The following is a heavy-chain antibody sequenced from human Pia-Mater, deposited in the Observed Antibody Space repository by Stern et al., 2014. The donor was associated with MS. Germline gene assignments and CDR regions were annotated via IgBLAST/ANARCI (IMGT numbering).Heavy chain of an antibody. J-gene: IGHJ2*01. V-gene: IGHV3-30*18. CDR1: GFTFGRFG. CDR2: ISYDWRVK. D-gene: IGHD3-10*01. Sequence: VQLEESGGGVVQPGGSLRLSCAASGFTFGRFGMHWVRQAPGKGLEWVASISYDWRVKSYAASVKGRFTISRDNSKDTLFLHMNSLRAEDSALYYCAKDGATTVRGFPGWGPQNEKISFCFFDLWGRGTLVTVSS. CDR3: AKDGATTVRGFPGWGPQNEKISFCFFDL.